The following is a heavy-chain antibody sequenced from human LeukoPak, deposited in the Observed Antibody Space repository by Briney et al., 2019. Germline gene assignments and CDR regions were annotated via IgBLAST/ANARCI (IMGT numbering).Heavy chain of an antibody. CDR1: GYTLTELS. Sequence: ASVKVSCKVSGYTLTELSMHWVRQAPGKGLEWMGGFDPEDGETIYAQKFQGSVTMTEDTSTDTAYMELSSLRSEDTAVYYCATTPLDYASLYIAVAGLFDYWGQGTLVTVSS. D-gene: IGHD6-19*01. V-gene: IGHV1-24*01. CDR2: FDPEDGET. CDR3: ATTPLDYASLYIAVAGLFDY. J-gene: IGHJ4*02.